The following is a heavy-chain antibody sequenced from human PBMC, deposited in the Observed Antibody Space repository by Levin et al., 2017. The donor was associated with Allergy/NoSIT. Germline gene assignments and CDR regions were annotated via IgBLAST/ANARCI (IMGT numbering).Heavy chain of an antibody. CDR2: INGDGTIT. J-gene: IGHJ4*02. CDR1: GSTFSGSW. Sequence: GESLKISCVVSGSTFSGSWLNWVRQVPGEGLVWVSRINGDGTITNYADSVKGRFTISRDNAKNTVFLQMNSLRAEDTAVYYCGRDPLPDYWGQGTLVTVSS. V-gene: IGHV3-74*01. CDR3: GRDPLPDY.